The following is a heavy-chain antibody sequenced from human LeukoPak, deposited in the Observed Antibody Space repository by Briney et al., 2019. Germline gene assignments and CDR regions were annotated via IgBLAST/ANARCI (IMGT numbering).Heavy chain of an antibody. Sequence: ASVKVSCKASGYTFTSYYLHWVRQAPGQGLEWMGMVNPSGGSTSYAQKFQGRVTMTRDTSTTTVYMELSSLRSDDTAVFYCARDFIYGGRLFDYWGQGTLVTVSS. D-gene: IGHD4/OR15-4a*01. CDR2: VNPSGGST. CDR3: ARDFIYGGRLFDY. J-gene: IGHJ4*02. CDR1: GYTFTSYY. V-gene: IGHV1-46*01.